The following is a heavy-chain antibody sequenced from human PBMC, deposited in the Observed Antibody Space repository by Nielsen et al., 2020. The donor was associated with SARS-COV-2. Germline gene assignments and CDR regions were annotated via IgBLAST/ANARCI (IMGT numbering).Heavy chain of an antibody. Sequence: GESLKISCAASGFTFSNSDMNWVRQAPGKGLEWVSGVSWNGSRTHYADSVKGRFIISRDNSRNFLYQQMNSLRAEDTAVYYCARERRQLADAFDIWGQGTMVTVSS. D-gene: IGHD6-6*01. CDR3: ARERRQLADAFDI. CDR2: VSWNGSRT. V-gene: IGHV3-19*01. J-gene: IGHJ3*02. CDR1: GFTFSNSD.